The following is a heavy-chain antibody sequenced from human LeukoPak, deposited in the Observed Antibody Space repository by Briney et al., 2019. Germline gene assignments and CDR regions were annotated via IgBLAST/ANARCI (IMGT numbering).Heavy chain of an antibody. D-gene: IGHD4-17*01. J-gene: IGHJ3*02. Sequence: SQTLSLTCAISGDSVSSNSAAWNWIRQSPSRGLEWLGRTYYRSKWYNDYAVSVKSRITINPDTSKNQFSLKLSSVTAADTAVYYCARGGDYALDAFDIWGQGTMVTVSS. CDR3: ARGGDYALDAFDI. CDR1: GDSVSSNSAA. V-gene: IGHV6-1*01. CDR2: TYYRSKWYN.